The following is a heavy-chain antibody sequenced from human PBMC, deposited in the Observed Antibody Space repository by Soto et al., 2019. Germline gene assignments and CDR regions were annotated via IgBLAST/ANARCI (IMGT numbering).Heavy chain of an antibody. CDR3: ARGIPKHMTIFGVVITDWFDP. Sequence: ELLSLSCTVSGGCISSSTYGMGWIRQPPGKGGEWIGSIYYSGSTYYNPSPKSRVTISVDTSKNQFSLKLSSVTYADKAVYYCARGIPKHMTIFGVVITDWFDPWGQGTLVTGSS. CDR2: IYYSGST. CDR1: GGCISSSTYG. V-gene: IGHV4-39*01. D-gene: IGHD3-3*01. J-gene: IGHJ5*02.